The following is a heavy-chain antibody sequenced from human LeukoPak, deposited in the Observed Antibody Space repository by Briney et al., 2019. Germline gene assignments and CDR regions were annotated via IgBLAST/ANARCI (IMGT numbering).Heavy chain of an antibody. V-gene: IGHV1-69*13. Sequence: SVKVSCKASGGTFSSYAISWVRQAPGQGLEWMGGIIPIFGTANYAQKFQSRVTITADESTSTAYMELSSLRSEDTAVYYCARDRGYSSGYAFDIWGQGTMVTVSS. CDR2: IIPIFGTA. CDR3: ARDRGYSSGYAFDI. D-gene: IGHD6-25*01. J-gene: IGHJ3*02. CDR1: GGTFSSYA.